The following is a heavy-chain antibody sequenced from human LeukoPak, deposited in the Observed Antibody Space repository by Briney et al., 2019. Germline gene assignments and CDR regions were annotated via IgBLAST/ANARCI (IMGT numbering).Heavy chain of an antibody. V-gene: IGHV4-38-2*02. CDR2: IYHSGST. J-gene: IGHJ4*02. CDR1: GYSISSGYY. CDR3: ARVGTLLWFGELPRAPFDY. Sequence: NPSETLSLTCTVSGYSISSGYYWGWIRQPPGKGLEWIGSIYHSGSTYYNPSLKSRVTISVDTSKNQFSLKLSSVTAADTAVYYCARVGTLLWFGELPRAPFDYWGQGTLVTVSS. D-gene: IGHD3-10*01.